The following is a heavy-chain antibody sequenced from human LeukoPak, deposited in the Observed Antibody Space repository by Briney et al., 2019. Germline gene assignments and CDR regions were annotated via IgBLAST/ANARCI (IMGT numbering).Heavy chain of an antibody. D-gene: IGHD4-11*01. Sequence: GGSLRLSCAVSGFTFSSYTMNWVRQAPGKGLEWVSTISTSSSYKYYADSVKGRFTISRDNAKNSLYLQMNSLRAEDTAVYYCARDLEDYNNYGEMAIWGQGALVTVSS. CDR1: GFTFSSYT. CDR3: ARDLEDYNNYGEMAI. CDR2: ISTSSSYK. J-gene: IGHJ4*02. V-gene: IGHV3-21*01.